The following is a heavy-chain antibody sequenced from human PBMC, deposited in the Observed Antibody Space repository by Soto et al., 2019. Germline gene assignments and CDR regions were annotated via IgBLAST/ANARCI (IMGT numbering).Heavy chain of an antibody. CDR1: GGSISRSSYY. J-gene: IGHJ3*02. Sequence: PSETLSLTCTVSGGSISRSSYYWSWIRQPPGKGLEWIGYIYYSGSTNYNPSLKSRVTISVDTSKNQFSLKLSSVTAADTAVYYCARELDGSGNLDAFDIWGQGTMVTVSS. CDR3: ARELDGSGNLDAFDI. V-gene: IGHV4-61*01. CDR2: IYYSGST. D-gene: IGHD3-10*01.